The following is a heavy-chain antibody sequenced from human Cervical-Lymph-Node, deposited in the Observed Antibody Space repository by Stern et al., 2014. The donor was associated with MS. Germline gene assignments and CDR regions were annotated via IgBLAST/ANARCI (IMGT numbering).Heavy chain of an antibody. CDR1: GFTFTSSA. Sequence: QLVESGPEVKKPGTSVKVSCKASGFTFTSSAVQWVRQARGKRLEWIGWIVVGSGNTNYAQKFQERVTITRDMSTSTAYMELSSLRSEDTAVYYCAAEMDTANFAYWGQGTLVTVSS. V-gene: IGHV1-58*01. J-gene: IGHJ4*02. CDR3: AAEMDTANFAY. CDR2: IVVGSGNT. D-gene: IGHD5-18*01.